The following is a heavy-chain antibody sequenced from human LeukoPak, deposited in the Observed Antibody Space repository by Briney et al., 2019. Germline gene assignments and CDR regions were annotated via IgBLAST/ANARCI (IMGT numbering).Heavy chain of an antibody. CDR2: IYYSGST. J-gene: IGHJ5*02. CDR1: CGSISSYY. D-gene: IGHD6-13*01. V-gene: IGHV4-59*08. Sequence: SETLSLTCTVSCGSISSYYWSWIRQPPGKGLEWIGYIYYSGSTNYNPSLKSRVTISVDTSKNQFSLKLSSVTAADTAVYYCARQARIAADNWFDPWGQGTLVTVSS. CDR3: ARQARIAADNWFDP.